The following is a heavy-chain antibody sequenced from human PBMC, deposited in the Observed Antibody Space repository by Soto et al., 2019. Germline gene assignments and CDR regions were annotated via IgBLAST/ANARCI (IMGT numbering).Heavy chain of an antibody. D-gene: IGHD6-13*01. CDR2: ISYDGSNK. J-gene: IGHJ4*02. Sequence: HPGGSLRLSCAASGFTFSSYGMHWVRQAPGKGLEWVAVISYDGSNKYYADSVKGRFTISRDNSKNTLYLQMNSLRAEDTAVYYCAKAPSRNADIDYWGQGTLVTVSS. CDR3: AKAPSRNADIDY. CDR1: GFTFSSYG. V-gene: IGHV3-30*18.